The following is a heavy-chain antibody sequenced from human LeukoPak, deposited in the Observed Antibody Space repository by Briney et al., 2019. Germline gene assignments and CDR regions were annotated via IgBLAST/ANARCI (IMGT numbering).Heavy chain of an antibody. CDR1: GFTFSNYA. V-gene: IGHV3-23*01. CDR3: ARSPSYYYGMDV. Sequence: GGSLRLSCAASGFTFSNYAMTWVRQAPGKGLEWVSTISGSAGSTFYADSVKGRFTISRDSSKNTLYLQMNSLRAEDTAVYYCARSPSYYYGMDVWGQGTTVTVSS. CDR2: ISGSAGST. J-gene: IGHJ6*02.